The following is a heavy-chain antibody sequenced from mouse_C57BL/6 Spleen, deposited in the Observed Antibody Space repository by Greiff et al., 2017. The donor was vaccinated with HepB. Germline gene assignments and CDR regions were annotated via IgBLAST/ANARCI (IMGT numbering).Heavy chain of an antibody. J-gene: IGHJ3*01. V-gene: IGHV1-74*01. Sequence: VQLQQPGAELVKPGASVKVSCKASGYTFTSYWMHWVKQRPGQGLEWIGRIHPSDSDTNYNQKFKGKATLTVDKSSSTAYMQLRSLTSADSAVYYCATYDYPAWFAYWGQGTLVTVSA. D-gene: IGHD2-4*01. CDR1: GYTFTSYW. CDR2: IHPSDSDT. CDR3: ATYDYPAWFAY.